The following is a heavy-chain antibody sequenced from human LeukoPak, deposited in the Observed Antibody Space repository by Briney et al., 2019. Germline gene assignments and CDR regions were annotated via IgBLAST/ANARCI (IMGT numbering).Heavy chain of an antibody. CDR2: ISYDGSNK. Sequence: GGSLRLSCAASGFTFSSYAMHWVRQAPGEGLEWVAVISYDGSNKYYADSVKGRFTISRDNSKNTLYLQMNSLRVEDTAVYYCAKVAKYYYGSETYYFFEHWGQGTPVTASS. J-gene: IGHJ4*02. D-gene: IGHD3-10*01. CDR3: AKVAKYYYGSETYYFFEH. CDR1: GFTFSSYA. V-gene: IGHV3-30*04.